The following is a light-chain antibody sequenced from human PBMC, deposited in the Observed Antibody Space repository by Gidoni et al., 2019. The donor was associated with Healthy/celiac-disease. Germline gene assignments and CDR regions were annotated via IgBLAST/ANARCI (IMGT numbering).Light chain of an antibody. J-gene: IGKJ3*01. V-gene: IGKV1-9*01. CDR3: QQLNGYPFA. CDR2: AAS. Sequence: IKVTQPPSFLSASVGDRVTITCRASQGLGSYLAWYQQEPGKAPKLLIYAASTLQSGVPSRCSGGGSGTEFTLTISSLQPEDSATYYCQQLNGYPFAFGLGTKVDIK. CDR1: QGLGSY.